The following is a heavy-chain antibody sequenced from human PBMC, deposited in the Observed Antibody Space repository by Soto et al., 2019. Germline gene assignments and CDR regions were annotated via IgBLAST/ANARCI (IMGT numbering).Heavy chain of an antibody. CDR1: GFTVSSNH. CDR3: ARGIITIFGVVITRWFDP. J-gene: IGHJ5*02. CDR2: IYRDGSR. Sequence: LRLSCAASGFTVSSNHMSCVRQAPGKGLEWVSVIYRDGSRYYADSVKGRFTISRDNSKNTLYLQMNSLRAEDTAVYYCARGIITIFGVVITRWFDPWGQGTLVTVSS. D-gene: IGHD3-3*01. V-gene: IGHV3-66*02.